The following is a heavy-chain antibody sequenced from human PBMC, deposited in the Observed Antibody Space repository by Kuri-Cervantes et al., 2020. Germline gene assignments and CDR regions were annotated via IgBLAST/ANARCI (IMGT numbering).Heavy chain of an antibody. V-gene: IGHV3-30*03. CDR3: ARGVVGLRNWFDP. CDR2: ISYDGSNK. J-gene: IGHJ5*02. Sequence: GESLKISCAASGFTFSSYGMHWVRQAPGKGLEWVAVISYDGSNKYYADSVKGRFTISRDNSKNTLYLQMNSLRAEDTAVYYCARGVVGLRNWFDPWGQGTLVTVSS. D-gene: IGHD4-17*01. CDR1: GFTFSSYG.